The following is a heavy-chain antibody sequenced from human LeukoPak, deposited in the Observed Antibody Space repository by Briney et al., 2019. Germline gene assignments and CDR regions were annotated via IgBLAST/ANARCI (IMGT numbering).Heavy chain of an antibody. CDR2: IYYSGST. J-gene: IGHJ4*02. D-gene: IGHD5-24*01. CDR3: ARVRGDGYNLKGGLIDY. V-gene: IGHV4-34*01. Sequence: RPSETLSLTCAVYGGSFSGYYWSWIRQPPGKGLEWIGSIYYSGSTYYNPSLKSRVTISVDTSKNQFSLKLSSVTAADTAVYYCARVRGDGYNLKGGLIDYWGQGTLVTVSS. CDR1: GGSFSGYY.